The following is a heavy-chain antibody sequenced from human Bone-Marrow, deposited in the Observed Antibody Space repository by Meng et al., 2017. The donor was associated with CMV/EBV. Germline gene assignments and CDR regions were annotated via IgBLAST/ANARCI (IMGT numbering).Heavy chain of an antibody. D-gene: IGHD3-3*01. CDR2: ISAYNGNT. CDR1: GYTFTSYG. CDR3: ARSSLLRFLEWFDY. J-gene: IGHJ5*01. V-gene: IGHV1-18*01. Sequence: ASVKVSCKASGYTFTSYGISWVRQAPGQGLEWMGWISAYNGNTNYAQKLQGRVTMTTDTFTSTAYMELRSLRSDDTAVYYCARSSLLRFLEWFDYWGQGTLVTVS.